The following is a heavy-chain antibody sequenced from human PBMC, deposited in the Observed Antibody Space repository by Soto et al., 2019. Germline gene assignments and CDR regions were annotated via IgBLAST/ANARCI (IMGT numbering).Heavy chain of an antibody. CDR1: GGSISSSSYY. CDR2: IYYSGST. CDR3: ARHTSTMTTVTTGGDY. J-gene: IGHJ4*02. Sequence: PSETLSLTCTVSGGSISSSSYYWGWIRQPPGKGLEWIGSIYYSGSTYYNPSLKSRVTISVDTSKNQFSLKLSSVTAADTAVYYCARHTSTMTTVTTGGDYWGQGTLVTVSS. D-gene: IGHD4-17*01. V-gene: IGHV4-39*01.